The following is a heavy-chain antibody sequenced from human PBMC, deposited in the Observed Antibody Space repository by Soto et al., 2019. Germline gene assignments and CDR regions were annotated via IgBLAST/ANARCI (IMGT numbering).Heavy chain of an antibody. D-gene: IGHD5-18*01. CDR1: GGSFSGYY. CDR3: ASSGYSYGFALDY. CDR2: INHSGST. J-gene: IGHJ4*02. V-gene: IGHV4-34*01. Sequence: KPSETLSLTCAVYGGSFSGYYWSWIRQPPGKGLEWIGEINHSGSTNYNPSLKSRVTISVDTSKNQFSLKLSSVTAADTAVYYCASSGYSYGFALDYWGQGTLVTVSS.